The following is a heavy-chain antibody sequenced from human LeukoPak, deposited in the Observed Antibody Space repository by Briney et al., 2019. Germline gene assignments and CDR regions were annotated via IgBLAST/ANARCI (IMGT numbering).Heavy chain of an antibody. Sequence: ASVKVSCKASGYTFTGCYMHRVRQAHGQGLEWMGWINPKSGGTNYAQKFQGRVTMPRDTSIHTAYMELSRLRSDDTAVYYCARPPPSMVRGVITWCGPWGQGPLVTVS. V-gene: IGHV1-2*02. CDR2: INPKSGGT. D-gene: IGHD3-10*01. CDR1: GYTFTGCY. CDR3: ARPPPSMVRGVITWCGP. J-gene: IGHJ5*02.